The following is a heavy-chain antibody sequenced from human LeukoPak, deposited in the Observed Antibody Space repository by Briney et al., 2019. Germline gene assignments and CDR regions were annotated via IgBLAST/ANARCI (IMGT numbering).Heavy chain of an antibody. CDR3: ATSGWYLLPGVY. V-gene: IGHV4-39*01. J-gene: IGHJ4*02. D-gene: IGHD6-19*01. CDR2: IYYSGST. Sequence: SETLSLTCTVSGDSISSTNYYWGWIRQPPGKGLGWIGSIYYSGSTYYNPSLESRVTISVDTSKNQFSLKLSSVTAADTAVYYCATSGWYLLPGVYWGQGTLVTVSS. CDR1: GDSISSTNYY.